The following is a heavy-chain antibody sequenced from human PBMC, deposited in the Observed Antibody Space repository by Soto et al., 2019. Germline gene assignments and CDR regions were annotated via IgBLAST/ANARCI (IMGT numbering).Heavy chain of an antibody. D-gene: IGHD1-26*01. CDR2: IIPIFGTA. CDR3: ASARLQYSGSPRAFDY. CDR1: GGTFSSYA. Sequence: GASVKVSCKASGGTFSSYAISWVRQAPGQGLEWMGGIIPIFGTANYAQKFQGRVTITADESTSTAYMELSSLRSEDTAVYYCASARLQYSGSPRAFDYWGQRTLVTVSS. V-gene: IGHV1-69*13. J-gene: IGHJ4*02.